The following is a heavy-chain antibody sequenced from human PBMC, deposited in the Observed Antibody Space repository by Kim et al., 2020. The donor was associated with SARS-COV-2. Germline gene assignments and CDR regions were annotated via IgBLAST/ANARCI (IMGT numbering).Heavy chain of an antibody. J-gene: IGHJ5*02. Sequence: YYNPSLKGRVTIAVYTSKNQFSRRLSSVTAADRAVYYCARRGNDVRWFDPWGQGTLVTVSS. V-gene: IGHV4-39*01. CDR3: ARRGNDVRWFDP. D-gene: IGHD1-1*01.